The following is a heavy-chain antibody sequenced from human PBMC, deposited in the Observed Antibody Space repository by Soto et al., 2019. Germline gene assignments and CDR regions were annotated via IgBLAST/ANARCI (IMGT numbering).Heavy chain of an antibody. V-gene: IGHV3-21*06. J-gene: IGHJ4*02. CDR3: ARVCKVLPSNFDC. Sequence: GVSLRLSCAALGFTYTRYSMNWVRQAPGKGLASVSSISSTSKYIYYGVCMKGRFTISRDNAKNSQCLEMNDLSADDTAVYYCARVCKVLPSNFDCWAQGTRVTVYS. CDR2: ISSTSKYI. CDR1: GFTYTRYS.